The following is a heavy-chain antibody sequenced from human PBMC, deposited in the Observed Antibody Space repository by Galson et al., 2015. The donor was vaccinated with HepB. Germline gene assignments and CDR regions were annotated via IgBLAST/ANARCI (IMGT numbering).Heavy chain of an antibody. CDR2: IRSKANSYAT. V-gene: IGHV3-73*01. J-gene: IGHJ6*02. Sequence: SLRLSCAASGFTFSGSAMHWVRQASGKGLEWVGRIRSKANSYATAYAASVKGRFTISRDDSKNTAFLQMNSLKTEDTAVYYCTKWLEMDVWGQGTTVTVSS. CDR1: GFTFSGSA. D-gene: IGHD6-19*01. CDR3: TKWLEMDV.